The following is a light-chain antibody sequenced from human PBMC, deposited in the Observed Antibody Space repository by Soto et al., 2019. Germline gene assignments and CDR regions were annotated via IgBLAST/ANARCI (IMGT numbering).Light chain of an antibody. J-gene: IGKJ1*01. CDR2: AAS. Sequence: DIQMTQSPSSLSASVGDRLTITCRASQGIDNWLAWYQQKPGKAPTLLIYAASSLQRGVPSRFSGSGSGTEFTLTINSLQPEDFASYFCQQAKSFPWTFGQGTRVEIK. V-gene: IGKV1-12*02. CDR3: QQAKSFPWT. CDR1: QGIDNW.